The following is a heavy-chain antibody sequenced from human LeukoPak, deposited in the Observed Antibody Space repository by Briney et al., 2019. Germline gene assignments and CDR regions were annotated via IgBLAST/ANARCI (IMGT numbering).Heavy chain of an antibody. J-gene: IGHJ4*02. CDR2: FDPEDGET. D-gene: IGHD5-18*01. CDR3: ATVDRTMVTSFDY. Sequence: ASVKVSCKVSGYTLTELSMHWVRQAPGKGLEWMGGFDPEDGETIYAQKFQGRVTMTEDTSTDTAYMELSSLRSEDTTVYYCATVDRTMVTSFDYWGQGTLVTVSS. CDR1: GYTLTELS. V-gene: IGHV1-24*01.